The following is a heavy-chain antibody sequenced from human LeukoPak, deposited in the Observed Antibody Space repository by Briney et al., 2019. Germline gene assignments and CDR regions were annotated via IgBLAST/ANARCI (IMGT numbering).Heavy chain of an antibody. V-gene: IGHV3-11*04. J-gene: IGHJ5*02. D-gene: IGHD3-22*01. CDR2: ISSSGSTI. CDR3: ARDITMIADGWFDP. CDR1: GFTFSDYY. Sequence: GGSLRLSCAASGFTFSDYYMSWIRQAPGKGLEWVSYISSSGSTIYYADSVKGRFTISRDNAKNSLYPQMNSLRAEDTAVYYCARDITMIADGWFDPWGQGTLVTVSS.